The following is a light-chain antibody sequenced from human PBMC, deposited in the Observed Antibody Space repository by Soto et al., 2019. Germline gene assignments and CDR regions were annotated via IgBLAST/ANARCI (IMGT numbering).Light chain of an antibody. Sequence: EIVMTQSPATLSLSPGERATLSCRASQSISRSLAWYQQKPGQAPRLLISDASTRATGIPARFSGSGSGTEFTLTISSLQSEDFALYYCHQYNSWPPGTFGQGTKVDIK. CDR1: QSISRS. V-gene: IGKV3-15*01. CDR2: DAS. CDR3: HQYNSWPPGT. J-gene: IGKJ2*01.